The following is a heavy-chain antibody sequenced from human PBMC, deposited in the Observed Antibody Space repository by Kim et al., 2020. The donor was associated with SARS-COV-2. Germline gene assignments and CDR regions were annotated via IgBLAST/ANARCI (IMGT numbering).Heavy chain of an antibody. CDR1: GYTFTGYY. V-gene: IGHV1-2*04. D-gene: IGHD3-22*01. CDR2: INPNSGGT. CDR3: ARVHRGDSSGYRYYFDY. Sequence: ASVKVSCKASGYTFTGYYMHWVRQAPGQGLEWMGWINPNSGGTNYAQKFQGWVTMTRDTSISTAYMELSRLRSDDTAVYYCARVHRGDSSGYRYYFDYWGQGTLVTVSS. J-gene: IGHJ4*02.